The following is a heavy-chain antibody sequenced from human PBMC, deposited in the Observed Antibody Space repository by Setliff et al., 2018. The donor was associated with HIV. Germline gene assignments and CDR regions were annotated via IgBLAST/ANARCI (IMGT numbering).Heavy chain of an antibody. CDR3: AREEIGAYSADNWFDP. D-gene: IGHD2-21*01. CDR2: ISRSSSST. J-gene: IGHJ5*02. CDR1: GFTFRNYW. V-gene: IGHV3-21*01. Sequence: GGSLRLSCAASGFTFRNYWMHWVRQAPGKGLVWVASISRSSSSTYYTDSVKGRFTISRDNAKKSLYLQMNSLRAEDTAVYYCAREEIGAYSADNWFDPWGQGTLVTVSS.